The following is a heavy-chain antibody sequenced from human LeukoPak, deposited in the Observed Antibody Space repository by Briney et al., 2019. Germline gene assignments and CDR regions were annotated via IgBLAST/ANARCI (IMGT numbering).Heavy chain of an antibody. D-gene: IGHD4-11*01. CDR2: TRNKAEGYTT. CDR1: GFTFNDHY. V-gene: IGHV3-72*01. J-gene: IGHJ6*02. Sequence: PGGSLRLFCAASGFTFNDHYMDWVRQAPGKGLEGVGRTRNKAEGYTTEYAAAVKGRFTVSRDDSENSLYLQMNSLKIEDTALCYCARGATATTNYAYGMDVWGQGTTVTVS. CDR3: ARGATATTNYAYGMDV.